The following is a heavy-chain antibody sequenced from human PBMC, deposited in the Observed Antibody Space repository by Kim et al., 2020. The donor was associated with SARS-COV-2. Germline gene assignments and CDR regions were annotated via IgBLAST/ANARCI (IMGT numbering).Heavy chain of an antibody. Sequence: SETLSLTCAVYGGFFSDFQWTWIRQTPGKGLEWIGEINHAGSTNYNPSLRSRISMSVDTSKNQFSLKLSSVTAADTAVYYCAAGAPGHWGQGTLVTVSS. V-gene: IGHV4-34*01. CDR2: INHAGST. CDR3: AAGAPGH. J-gene: IGHJ1*01. CDR1: GGFFSDFQ.